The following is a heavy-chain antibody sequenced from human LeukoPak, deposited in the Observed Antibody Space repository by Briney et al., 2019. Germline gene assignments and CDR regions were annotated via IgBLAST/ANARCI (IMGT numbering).Heavy chain of an antibody. D-gene: IGHD1-1*01. CDR3: ATGTTSGSYYFAY. CDR1: GFTFGTHA. Sequence: GGSLRLSCAASGFTFGTHAMTWVRQAPGKGLEWVSGMSGRGDTSYYADSVKGRFTISRDNAKNSLYLQMNSLRAEDTAVYYCATGTTSGSYYFAYWGQGTLVTVSS. V-gene: IGHV3-23*01. CDR2: MSGRGDTS. J-gene: IGHJ4*02.